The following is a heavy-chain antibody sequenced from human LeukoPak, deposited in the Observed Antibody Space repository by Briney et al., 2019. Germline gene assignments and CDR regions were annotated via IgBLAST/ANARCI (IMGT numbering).Heavy chain of an antibody. V-gene: IGHV1-18*01. CDR3: ARYQFYCSGGSCSRSPFDY. D-gene: IGHD2-15*01. J-gene: IGHJ4*02. CDR2: ISAYNGNT. CDR1: GYTFTSYG. Sequence: SVKVSCKASGYTFTSYGISWVRQAPGQGLEWMGWISAYNGNTNYAQKLQGRVTMTTDTSTSTAYMELRSLRSDDTAVYYCARYQFYCSGGSCSRSPFDYWGQGTLVTVSS.